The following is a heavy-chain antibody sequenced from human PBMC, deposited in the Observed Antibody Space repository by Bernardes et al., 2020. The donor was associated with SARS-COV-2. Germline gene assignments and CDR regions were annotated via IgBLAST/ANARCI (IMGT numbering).Heavy chain of an antibody. Sequence: GGSLRLSRAAFGFTFSSYGMHWVRQAPGKGLEWVAVIWYDGSNKYYADSVKGRFTISRDNSKNTLYLQMNSLRAEDTAVYYCARDGSGIAVAGLGFDYWGQGTLVTVSS. CDR3: ARDGSGIAVAGLGFDY. J-gene: IGHJ4*02. V-gene: IGHV3-33*01. CDR2: IWYDGSNK. D-gene: IGHD6-19*01. CDR1: GFTFSSYG.